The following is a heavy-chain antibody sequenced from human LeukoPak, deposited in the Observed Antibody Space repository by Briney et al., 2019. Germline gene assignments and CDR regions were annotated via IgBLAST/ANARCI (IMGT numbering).Heavy chain of an antibody. CDR3: ARGGYCSGGICYKWNAFDM. J-gene: IGHJ3*02. CDR2: ITTGSTI. D-gene: IGHD2-15*01. V-gene: IGHV3-48*03. CDR1: GFTFSTYE. Sequence: PGGSLRLSCAVSGFTFSTYEMHWVRQARGKGLEWVSYITTGSTIYYSDSVKGRFTISRDNAKNSLYLQMNSLRAEDTAVYYCARGGYCSGGICYKWNAFDMWGQGTMVTVSS.